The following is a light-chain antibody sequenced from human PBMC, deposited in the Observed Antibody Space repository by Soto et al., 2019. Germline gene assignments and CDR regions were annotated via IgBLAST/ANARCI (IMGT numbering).Light chain of an antibody. CDR1: QSVSNN. CDR2: DAS. Sequence: EIVLTQSPATLSLSPGERATVSCRASQSVSNNLGWYQQKAGQAPRLLIYDASNRATGIPARFSGSGSGTDFTLTISSLEPEDFAVYYCQQRSNWPPVITFGQGTRLEMK. CDR3: QQRSNWPPVIT. V-gene: IGKV3-11*01. J-gene: IGKJ5*01.